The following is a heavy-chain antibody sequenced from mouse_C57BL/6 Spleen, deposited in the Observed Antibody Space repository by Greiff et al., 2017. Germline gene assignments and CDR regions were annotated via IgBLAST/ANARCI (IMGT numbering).Heavy chain of an antibody. CDR2: ISSGGSYT. CDR3: ARYYYGSSYGYWYFDV. CDR1: GFTFSSYG. Sequence: EVQGVESGGDLVKPGGSLKLSCAASGFTFSSYGLSWVRQTPDKRLEWVATISSGGSYTYYPDSVKGRFTIPRDNATNTLYLQMSILKSEDTAMYYCARYYYGSSYGYWYFDVWGTGTTVTVSS. D-gene: IGHD1-1*01. V-gene: IGHV5-6*01. J-gene: IGHJ1*03.